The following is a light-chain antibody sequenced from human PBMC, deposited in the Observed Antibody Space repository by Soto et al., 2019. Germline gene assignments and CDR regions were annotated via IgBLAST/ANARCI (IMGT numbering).Light chain of an antibody. V-gene: IGKV1-17*01. CDR3: LQYWDYSWT. CDR1: QVIGNPY. CDR2: STS. J-gene: IGKJ1*01. Sequence: IQMAQSPSSLSASVGDRVTVTCRASQVIGNPYIGWYQQRVGRPPKRLIYSTSALQRGVPWRFSGSGSGTEFRLTISSLQPEDSATYYCLQYWDYSWTFGQGTKVEVK.